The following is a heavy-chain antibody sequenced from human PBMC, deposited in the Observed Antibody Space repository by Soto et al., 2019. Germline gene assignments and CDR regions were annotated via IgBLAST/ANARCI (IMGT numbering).Heavy chain of an antibody. J-gene: IGHJ3*02. CDR2: ISGSGGST. V-gene: IGHV3-23*01. CDR3: AAPTLTHDAFDI. CDR1: GFTFSSYA. Sequence: GGSLRLSCAASGFTFSSYAMSWVRQAPGKGLEWVSAISGSGGSTYYADSVKGRFTIPRDNSKNTLYLQMNSLRAEDTAVYYCAAPTLTHDAFDIWGQGTMVTVSS.